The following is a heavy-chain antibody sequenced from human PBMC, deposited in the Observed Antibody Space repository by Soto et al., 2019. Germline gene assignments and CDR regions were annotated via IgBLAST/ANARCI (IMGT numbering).Heavy chain of an antibody. V-gene: IGHV4-34*01. CDR3: ARGRNCTNGVCYANWFDP. J-gene: IGHJ5*02. CDR1: GGSFSGYY. Sequence: SETLSLTCAVYGGSFSGYYWSWIRQPPGKGLEWIGEINHSGSTNYNPSLKSRVTISVDTSKNQFSLKLSSVTAADTAVYYCARGRNCTNGVCYANWFDPWGQGTLVTVSS. D-gene: IGHD2-8*01. CDR2: INHSGST.